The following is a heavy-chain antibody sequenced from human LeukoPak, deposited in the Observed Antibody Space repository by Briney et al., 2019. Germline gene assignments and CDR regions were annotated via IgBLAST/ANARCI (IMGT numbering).Heavy chain of an antibody. V-gene: IGHV4-59*12. CDR1: GGSISSYY. CDR3: ARGGVYCSSTSCYSGWFDP. Sequence: PSETLSLTCTVSGGSISSYYWSWIRQPPGKGLEWIGYIYYSGSTNYNPSLKSRVTISVDTSKNQFSLKLSSVTAADTAVYYCARGGVYCSSTSCYSGWFDPWGQGTLVTVSS. D-gene: IGHD2-2*01. CDR2: IYYSGST. J-gene: IGHJ5*02.